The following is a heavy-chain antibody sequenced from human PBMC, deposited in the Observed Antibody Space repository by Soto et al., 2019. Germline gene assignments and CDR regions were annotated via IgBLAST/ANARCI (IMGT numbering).Heavy chain of an antibody. CDR2: IYNTGST. J-gene: IGHJ5*02. CDR1: GGSISNYY. D-gene: IGHD3-10*01. V-gene: IGHV4-59*01. Sequence: ETLSLTCTVSGGSISNYYWNWIRQSPGKGLEWIGSIYNTGSTSYNPSLQSRVTMSVDTSKNQFSVELTSVTAADAAVYYCARTCFDSGTYYNSCFDPWGQGTLVTVSS. CDR3: ARTCFDSGTYYNSCFDP.